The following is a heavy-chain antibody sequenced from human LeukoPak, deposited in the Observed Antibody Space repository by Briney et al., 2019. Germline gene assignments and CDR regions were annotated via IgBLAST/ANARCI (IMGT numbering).Heavy chain of an antibody. CDR1: GGSFSGYY. D-gene: IGHD6-19*01. J-gene: IGHJ4*02. Sequence: SETLSLTCAVYGGSFSGYYWSWIRQPPGKGLEWIGEINHSGSTNYNPSLKSRVTISVDTSKNQFSLKLSSVTAADTAVYHCARGEKVSSGWPISSCYFDYWGQGTLVTVSS. V-gene: IGHV4-34*01. CDR2: INHSGST. CDR3: ARGEKVSSGWPISSCYFDY.